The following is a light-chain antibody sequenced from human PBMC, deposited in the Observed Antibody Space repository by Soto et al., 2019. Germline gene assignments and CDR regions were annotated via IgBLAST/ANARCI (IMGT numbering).Light chain of an antibody. CDR1: SSDVGTYNS. J-gene: IGLJ1*01. CDR2: DVS. Sequence: QSVLTQPAAVSGSPGQSIAISCTGTSSDVGTYNSVSWYQQYPGKAPKLMIHDVSNRPSGVSDRFSGSKSGNTASLTISGLQSEDEADYYCSSYKSSSSYVFGSGTKVTV. CDR3: SSYKSSSSYV. V-gene: IGLV2-14*01.